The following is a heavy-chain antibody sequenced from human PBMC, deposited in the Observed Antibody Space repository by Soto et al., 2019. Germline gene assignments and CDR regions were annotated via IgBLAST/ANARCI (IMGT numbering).Heavy chain of an antibody. CDR1: GFDFDDYA. CDR3: AKGAIRFLEWSTMGSYFDY. J-gene: IGHJ4*02. Sequence: EVQLVESGGGLVQPGRSLRLSCAASGFDFDDYAMHWVRQAPGKGLEWVSSINWNSGTIGYADSVKGRFTISRDNAKNSLFLQMTSVRAEDTALYYCAKGAIRFLEWSTMGSYFDYWGQGTLVTVSS. D-gene: IGHD3-3*01. CDR2: INWNSGTI. V-gene: IGHV3-9*01.